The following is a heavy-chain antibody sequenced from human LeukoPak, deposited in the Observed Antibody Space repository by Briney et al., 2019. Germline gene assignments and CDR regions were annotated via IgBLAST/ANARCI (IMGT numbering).Heavy chain of an antibody. CDR3: ARDVGYFSSGSYPDYFDY. CDR1: GFTFSNYE. D-gene: IGHD3-10*01. J-gene: IGHJ4*02. CDR2: IGSRGATI. V-gene: IGHV3-48*03. Sequence: GSLRLSCAASGFTFSNYEMNWVRQAPGKGLDWVSYIGSRGATIYYADSVKGRFTISRDNAKNSLYLQMNSLRAEDTAVYYCARDVGYFSSGSYPDYFDYWGQGILVTVSS.